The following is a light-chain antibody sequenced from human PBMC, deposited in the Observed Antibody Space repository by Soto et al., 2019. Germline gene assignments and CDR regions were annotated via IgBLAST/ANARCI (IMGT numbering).Light chain of an antibody. Sequence: EIVMTQSPATLSVSPGERATLSCRASQTVSSNLALYQQKPGQSPRLLIHGASTRAAGIPARFSGSGSGTEFTLTISSLQSEDFAVYYCQQYNDWPPFTVGPGTRVDIK. CDR2: GAS. CDR1: QTVSSN. CDR3: QQYNDWPPFT. J-gene: IGKJ3*01. V-gene: IGKV3-15*01.